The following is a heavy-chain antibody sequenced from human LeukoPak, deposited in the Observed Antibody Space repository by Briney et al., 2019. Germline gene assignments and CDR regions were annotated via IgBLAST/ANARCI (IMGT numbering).Heavy chain of an antibody. D-gene: IGHD2-8*01. CDR1: GFTFSSYV. Sequence: GGSLRLSCAASGFTFSSYVMQWVRQAPGKGLEYVSAITGDGGYTYYANSVKGRFTISRDNSKKTLYLQMGSLRADDMAVYYCARVSTNDRRDAFDIWGQGTMVTVSS. V-gene: IGHV3-64*01. J-gene: IGHJ3*02. CDR2: ITGDGGYT. CDR3: ARVSTNDRRDAFDI.